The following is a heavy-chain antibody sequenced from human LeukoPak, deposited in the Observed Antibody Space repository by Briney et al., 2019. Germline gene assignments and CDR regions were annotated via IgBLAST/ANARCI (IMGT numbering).Heavy chain of an antibody. CDR2: IYYSGST. D-gene: IGHD2-2*01. J-gene: IGHJ3*02. CDR1: GGSISSNTYY. Sequence: KPSETLSLTCTVSGGSISSNTYYWAWIRQPPGKGLECIGSIYYSGSTYYNPSLKSRVTISVATSKTQFSLKLSSVTAADTAVYYCARYCSSTSCLTYSTIRLAFDIWGQGTMVTVSS. V-gene: IGHV4-39*01. CDR3: ARYCSSTSCLTYSTIRLAFDI.